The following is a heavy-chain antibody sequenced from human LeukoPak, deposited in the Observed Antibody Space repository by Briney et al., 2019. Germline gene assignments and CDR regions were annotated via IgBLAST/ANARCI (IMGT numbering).Heavy chain of an antibody. V-gene: IGHV3-30*14. Sequence: GGSLRLSCVASGFTFSSYVMRWVRQAPGKGLEWVAIISYDGSNEYYADSVKGRFTISRDNSKNTLYLQMNSLRAEDTAVYYCARASRTSGSYYYYYYYMDVWGKGTTVTISS. CDR1: GFTFSSYV. CDR2: ISYDGSNE. J-gene: IGHJ6*03. D-gene: IGHD1-26*01. CDR3: ARASRTSGSYYYYYYYMDV.